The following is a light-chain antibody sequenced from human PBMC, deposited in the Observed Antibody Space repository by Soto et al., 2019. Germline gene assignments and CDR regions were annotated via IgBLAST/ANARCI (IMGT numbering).Light chain of an antibody. J-gene: IGKJ4*01. V-gene: IGKV4-1*01. CDR1: QTVLFSSNNKNY. Sequence: DIVMTQSPDSLAVSLGERATINCKSSQTVLFSSNNKNYMAWYQQKPGQPPKLLIYWASTRDSGVPDRFSGSGSGTDFTLTISSLQDEDVAVYYCQQYYSTPLTFGGGTKVDIK. CDR2: WAS. CDR3: QQYYSTPLT.